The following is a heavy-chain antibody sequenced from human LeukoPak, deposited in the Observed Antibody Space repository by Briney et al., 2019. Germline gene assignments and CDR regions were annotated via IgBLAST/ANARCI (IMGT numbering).Heavy chain of an antibody. Sequence: GGSLRLSCAASGFTFSSHGMSWVRQAPGKGLEWVSTISGSGDYTYYADSVKGRFTISRDNSKNTLYLQMNSLRAEDTAVYYCAKVTYGSGTYGAFDSWGQGTLATVSS. CDR1: GFTFSSHG. D-gene: IGHD3-10*01. J-gene: IGHJ4*02. CDR2: ISGSGDYT. V-gene: IGHV3-23*01. CDR3: AKVTYGSGTYGAFDS.